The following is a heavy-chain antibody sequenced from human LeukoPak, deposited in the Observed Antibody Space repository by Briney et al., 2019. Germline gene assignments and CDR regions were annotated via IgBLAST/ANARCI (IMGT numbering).Heavy chain of an antibody. D-gene: IGHD4/OR15-4a*01. CDR3: AIDEPNYAPYDFDY. Sequence: PGGSLRLSCAASRFTFSNAWMNWVRQAPGKGLEWVGRIKRKVHGETTDYAAHVKGRFTISRDDSNNMVYLQMNSLKIEDTAVYYCAIDEPNYAPYDFDYWGQGTLVTVSS. V-gene: IGHV3-15*01. J-gene: IGHJ4*02. CDR1: RFTFSNAW. CDR2: IKRKVHGETT.